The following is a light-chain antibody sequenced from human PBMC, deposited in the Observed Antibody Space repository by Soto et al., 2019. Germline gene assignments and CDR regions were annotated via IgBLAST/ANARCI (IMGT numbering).Light chain of an antibody. J-gene: IGKJ2*01. CDR3: QQYNDWPYT. CDR2: GAS. V-gene: IGKV3-15*01. Sequence: EIVMTQSPPTLSVSPGERATLSCRAAQSVGSNLAWYQQKPGQAPRLLIYGASTRATGIPVRFSGSGSGTEFTLTISSLQSEDFVVYYCQQYNDWPYTFGQGTKLEIK. CDR1: QSVGSN.